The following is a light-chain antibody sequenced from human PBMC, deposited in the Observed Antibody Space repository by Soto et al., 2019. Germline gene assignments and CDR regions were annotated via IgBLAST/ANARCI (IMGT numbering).Light chain of an antibody. V-gene: IGKV3D-20*01. CDR2: DAS. CDR3: QQYTGPPTT. CDR1: QSVSSSY. Sequence: PGERATLSCVASQSVSSSYLAWYQLKPGLAPRLLIYDASSRATGIPDRFSGSGSGTDFTLTITRLEPEDSAVYFCQQYTGPPTTFAQGTRLAIK. J-gene: IGKJ5*01.